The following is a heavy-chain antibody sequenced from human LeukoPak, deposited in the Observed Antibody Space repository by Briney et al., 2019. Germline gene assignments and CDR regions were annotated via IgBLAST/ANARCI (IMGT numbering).Heavy chain of an antibody. J-gene: IGHJ4*02. CDR2: ISSDGGSP. V-gene: IGHV3-64*01. CDR3: AREYCSGGRCQCYFDY. CDR1: GFTFSSYA. D-gene: IGHD2-15*01. Sequence: TGGSLRLSCAASGFTFSSYAMHWVRQAPGKGLEYVSGISSDGGSPFHVNSVKGRFTISRDNSKDTLYLQMGSLRAEEMAVYYCAREYCSGGRCQCYFDYWGQGTLVTVSS.